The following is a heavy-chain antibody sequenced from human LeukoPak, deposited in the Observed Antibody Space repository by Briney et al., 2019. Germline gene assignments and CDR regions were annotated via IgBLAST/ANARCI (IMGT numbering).Heavy chain of an antibody. Sequence: GGSLRLSCAASGFTFSSYSMNWVRQAPGKGLEWVSSISSSSSYIYYAASVKGRFTISRDNAKNSLYLQMNSLRAEDTAVYYCASTYDAIPQYFDYWGQGTLVTVSS. CDR1: GFTFSSYS. V-gene: IGHV3-21*01. CDR2: ISSSSSYI. J-gene: IGHJ4*02. D-gene: IGHD3-16*01. CDR3: ASTYDAIPQYFDY.